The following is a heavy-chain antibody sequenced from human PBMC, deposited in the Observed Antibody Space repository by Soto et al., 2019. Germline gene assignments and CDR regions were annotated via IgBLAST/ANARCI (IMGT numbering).Heavy chain of an antibody. CDR1: GFIFTSYA. Sequence: EVQLFESVGGLEQPGGSLRLSCTASGFIFTSYAMSLVRQAPGKGLEWVSSINVGDAGTNYADSVKGRFTISRDNSKNTLYLQMNFLRADDTAIYYCAKNYQFDCWGQGTLVTVSS. V-gene: IGHV3-23*01. D-gene: IGHD2-2*01. CDR2: INVGDAGT. J-gene: IGHJ4*02. CDR3: AKNYQFDC.